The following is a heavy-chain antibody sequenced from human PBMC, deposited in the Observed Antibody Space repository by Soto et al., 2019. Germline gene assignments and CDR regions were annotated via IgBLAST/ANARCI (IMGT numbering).Heavy chain of an antibody. V-gene: IGHV4-4*07. Sequence: SETLSLTCTVSGGSISTYYWSWIRQPAGKGLEWIGRIYASGSTNYNPSLKSRVTMSVATSKNQFSLKLSSVTAADTAVYYCARVVPAAPNWFDPWGQGTLVTVSS. CDR2: IYASGST. D-gene: IGHD2-2*01. CDR1: GGSISTYY. J-gene: IGHJ5*02. CDR3: ARVVPAAPNWFDP.